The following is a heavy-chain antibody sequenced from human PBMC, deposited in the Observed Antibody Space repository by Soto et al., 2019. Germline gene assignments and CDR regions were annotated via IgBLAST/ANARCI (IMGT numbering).Heavy chain of an antibody. J-gene: IGHJ6*02. D-gene: IGHD6-19*01. CDR3: ARDLTRAVAFYYYYGMDV. CDR2: IIPIFGTA. CDR1: GGTMSGDA. Sequence: GASVNVACKCYGGTMSGDAGGRRLHAPGQGLEWMGGIIPIFGTANYAQKFQGRVTITADESTSTAYMELSSLRSEDTAVYYCARDLTRAVAFYYYYGMDVWGQGTTVTVSS. V-gene: IGHV1-69*13.